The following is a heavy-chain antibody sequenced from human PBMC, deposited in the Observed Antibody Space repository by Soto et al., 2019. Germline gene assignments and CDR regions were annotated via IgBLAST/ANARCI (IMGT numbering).Heavy chain of an antibody. Sequence: ASVKVSCKASGYTFTSHYMYWVRQAPGQGLEWMGIINPGTGSTNYAQKFQGRLTMTRDTSTSTVYMELSSLRSEDTAVYYCTRGGDRGRFDYWGQGTLVTVSS. CDR3: TRGGDRGRFDY. CDR2: INPGTGST. V-gene: IGHV1-46*03. CDR1: GYTFTSHY. D-gene: IGHD3-16*01. J-gene: IGHJ4*02.